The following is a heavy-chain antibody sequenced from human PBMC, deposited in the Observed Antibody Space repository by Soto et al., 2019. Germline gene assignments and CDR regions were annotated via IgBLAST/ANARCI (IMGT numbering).Heavy chain of an antibody. CDR3: ARSPTRIEVAGTWFDP. D-gene: IGHD6-19*01. CDR2: IWYDGSNK. CDR1: GFTFSSYG. Sequence: PGGSLRLSCAASGFTFSSYGMHWVRQAPGKGLEWVAVIWYDGSNKYYADSVKGRFTISKDNSKNTLYLQMNSLRAEDTAVYYCARSPTRIEVAGTWFDPWGQGTLVTVSS. J-gene: IGHJ5*02. V-gene: IGHV3-33*01.